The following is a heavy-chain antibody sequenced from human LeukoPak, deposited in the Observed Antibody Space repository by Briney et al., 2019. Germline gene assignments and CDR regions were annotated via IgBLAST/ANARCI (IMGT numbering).Heavy chain of an antibody. V-gene: IGHV4-34*01. CDR2: INHSGST. CDR3: ARRHGCYD. CDR1: GGSFSGYY. Sequence: SSETLSLTCAVYGGSFSGYYWSWIRQPPGKGLEWIGEINHSGSTNYNPSLKSRVTISVDTSKNQFSLKLSSVTAADTAVYYCARRHGCYDWGQGTLVTVSS. D-gene: IGHD2-15*01. J-gene: IGHJ4*02.